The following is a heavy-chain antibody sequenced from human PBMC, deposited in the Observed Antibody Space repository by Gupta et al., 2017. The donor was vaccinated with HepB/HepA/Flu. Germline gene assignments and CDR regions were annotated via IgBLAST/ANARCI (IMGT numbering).Heavy chain of an antibody. Sequence: QVQLVESGGGVVQPGRSLRLSCAASGFTFRGYEMHWVRQAPGKGLEWVAVISYDGSNQYYADSVKGRFTISRDNSKNTLYLQMNSLRVGDTAVYYCARRRQWELLDYWGQGTLVTVSS. J-gene: IGHJ4*02. D-gene: IGHD1-26*01. CDR1: GFTFRGYE. V-gene: IGHV3-30-3*01. CDR3: ARRRQWELLDY. CDR2: ISYDGSNQ.